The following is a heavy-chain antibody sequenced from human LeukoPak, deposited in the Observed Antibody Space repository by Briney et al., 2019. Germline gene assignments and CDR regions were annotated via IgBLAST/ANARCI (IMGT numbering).Heavy chain of an antibody. V-gene: IGHV3-9*01. D-gene: IGHD4-17*01. CDR1: GFTFDDYA. CDR3: AKGPVYDYGDSDYFDY. Sequence: GRSLRLSCAASGFTFDDYAMHWVRQAPGKGLEWVSGISWNSGSIGYADSVKGQFTISRDNAKNSLYLQMNSLRAEDTALYYCAKGPVYDYGDSDYFDYWGQGTLVTVSS. CDR2: ISWNSGSI. J-gene: IGHJ4*02.